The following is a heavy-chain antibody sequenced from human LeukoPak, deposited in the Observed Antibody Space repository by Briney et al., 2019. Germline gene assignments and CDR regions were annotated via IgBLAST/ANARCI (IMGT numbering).Heavy chain of an antibody. CDR3: ARHASYYYYMDV. Sequence: SETLSLTCTVSGGSISSGSYYWSWIRQPAGKGLEWIGRIYTSGSTNYNPSLKSRVTISVDTSKNQFSLKLSSVTAADTAVYYCARHASYYYYMDVWGKGTTVTISS. V-gene: IGHV4-61*02. CDR1: GGSISSGSYY. J-gene: IGHJ6*03. CDR2: IYTSGST.